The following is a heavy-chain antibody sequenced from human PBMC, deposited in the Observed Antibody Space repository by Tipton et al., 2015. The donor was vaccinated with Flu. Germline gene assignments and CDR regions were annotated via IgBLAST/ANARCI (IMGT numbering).Heavy chain of an antibody. CDR1: GGSFSGYY. D-gene: IGHD5-18*01. CDR2: INHSGST. J-gene: IGHJ5*02. Sequence: TLSLTCAVYGGSFSGYYWSWIRQPPGKGLEWIGEINHSGSTNYNPSLKSQVTISVDTSKNQFSLKLSSVTAADTAVYYCARGRRGERAAMVPKGWFDPWGQGTLVTVSS. CDR3: ARGRRGERAAMVPKGWFDP. V-gene: IGHV4-34*01.